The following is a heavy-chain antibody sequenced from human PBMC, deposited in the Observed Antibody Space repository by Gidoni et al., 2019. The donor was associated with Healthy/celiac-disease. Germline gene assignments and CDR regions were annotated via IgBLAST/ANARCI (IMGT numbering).Heavy chain of an antibody. CDR3: ARLTMVRDVAGAHDAFDI. CDR2: IIPIFGTA. V-gene: IGHV1-69*01. Sequence: QVQLVQSGAEVKKPGSSVTVSCKASGGTFSSYAISWVRQAPGHGLEWMGGIIPIFGTANYAQKFQGRVTITADESTSTAYMELSSLRSEDTAVYYCARLTMVRDVAGAHDAFDIWGQGTMVTVSS. D-gene: IGHD3-10*01. CDR1: GGTFSSYA. J-gene: IGHJ3*02.